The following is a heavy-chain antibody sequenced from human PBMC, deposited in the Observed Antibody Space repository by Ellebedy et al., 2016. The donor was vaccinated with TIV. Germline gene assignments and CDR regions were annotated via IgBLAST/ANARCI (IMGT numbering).Heavy chain of an antibody. D-gene: IGHD3-10*01. CDR3: ARARYTSGSYFIDY. CDR2: MNRDVSST. J-gene: IGHJ4*02. Sequence: GESLKISCAASGFTFSSYWMHWVRQAPVTGLVWVSRMNRDVSSTNYADSVKGRFTISKDNAKTTLYLQMNSLRSEDTSIYYCARARYTSGSYFIDYWGQGTLVTVSS. V-gene: IGHV3-74*01. CDR1: GFTFSSYW.